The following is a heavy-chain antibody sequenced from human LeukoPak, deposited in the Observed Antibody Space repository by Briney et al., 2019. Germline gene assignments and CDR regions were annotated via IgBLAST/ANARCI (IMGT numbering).Heavy chain of an antibody. J-gene: IGHJ4*02. CDR2: INPNSGGT. D-gene: IGHD6-13*01. V-gene: IGHV1-2*02. Sequence: ASVKVSCKASGYIFTGYYMHWVRQAPGQGLEWMGWINPNSGGTNYAQKFQGRVTMTRDTSISTAYMELSRLRSDDTAVYYCARGDSSSWYGLDYWGQGTLVTVSS. CDR3: ARGDSSSWYGLDY. CDR1: GYIFTGYY.